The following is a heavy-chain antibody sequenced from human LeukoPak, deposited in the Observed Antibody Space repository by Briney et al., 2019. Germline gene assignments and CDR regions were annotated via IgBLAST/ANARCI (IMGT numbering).Heavy chain of an antibody. Sequence: GGSLRLSCAASGFTFSSYWMSWVRQAPGKGREGVANIKQDGGEKFYMDSVKGRFTISRDNVKNSLYLQMNSLRAEDTAVYYCASYRGSYRVHEAFDIWGQGTMVTVSS. CDR2: IKQDGGEK. CDR3: ASYRGSYRVHEAFDI. J-gene: IGHJ3*02. V-gene: IGHV3-7*01. CDR1: GFTFSSYW. D-gene: IGHD1-26*01.